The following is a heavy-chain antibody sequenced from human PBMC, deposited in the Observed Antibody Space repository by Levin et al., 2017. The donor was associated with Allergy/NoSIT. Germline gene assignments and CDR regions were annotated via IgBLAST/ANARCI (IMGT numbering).Heavy chain of an antibody. V-gene: IGHV1-2*06. D-gene: IGHD3/OR15-3a*01. CDR1: GYIFNEYW. Sequence: ASVKVSCKASGYIFNEYWMHWVRQAPGQGLEWMGRINPNNGATNYAQKFQGRVTITRGTSISTVYMELSRLRSDDTAVYYCARDRIAFWTPLRYYYMDVWGKGTTVTVS. CDR2: INPNNGAT. CDR3: ARDRIAFWTPLRYYYMDV. J-gene: IGHJ6*03.